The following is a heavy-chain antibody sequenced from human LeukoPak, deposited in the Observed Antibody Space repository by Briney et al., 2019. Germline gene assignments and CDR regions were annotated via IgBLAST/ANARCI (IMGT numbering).Heavy chain of an antibody. J-gene: IGHJ6*04. CDR3: ARDRYYGSGSYYYYYYGMDV. V-gene: IGHV3-7*03. CDR2: IKQDGSEK. CDR1: GFTFSSYW. D-gene: IGHD3-10*01. Sequence: GGSLRLSCAASGFTFSSYWMSWVRQAPGKGLEWVANIKQDGSEKYYVDSVKGRFTISRDNAKNSLYLQMSSLRAEDTAVYYCARDRYYGSGSYYYYYYGMDVWGKGTTVTVSS.